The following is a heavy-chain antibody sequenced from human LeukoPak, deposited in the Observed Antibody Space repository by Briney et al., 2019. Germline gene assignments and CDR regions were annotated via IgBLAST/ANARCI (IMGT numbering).Heavy chain of an antibody. Sequence: GGSLRLSCAVSGFTFSYYTMTWVRKAQGKGLEWVSYISSSSSAIYYADSVKGRFTISRDNAKNSLYLQMNSLRAEDTAVYYCARGRQGPRGGPSFDYWGQGTLVTVSS. CDR1: GFTFSYYT. CDR3: ARGRQGPRGGPSFDY. D-gene: IGHD3-16*01. J-gene: IGHJ4*02. V-gene: IGHV3-48*04. CDR2: ISSSSSAI.